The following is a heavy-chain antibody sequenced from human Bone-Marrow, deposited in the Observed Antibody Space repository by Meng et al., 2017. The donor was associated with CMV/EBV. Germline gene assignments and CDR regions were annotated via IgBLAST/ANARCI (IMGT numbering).Heavy chain of an antibody. CDR2: IIPIFGTV. Sequence: SVKVSCKASGGTFSSYAISWVRQAPGQGLEWMGGIIPIFGTVNYAQKFQGRVTITTDESTSTAYMELSSRRSVGTAVYYWARDRVVVVTLGLDWGQGTLVTVSS. V-gene: IGHV1-69*05. D-gene: IGHD2-15*01. CDR3: ARDRVVVVTLGLD. J-gene: IGHJ4*02. CDR1: GGTFSSYA.